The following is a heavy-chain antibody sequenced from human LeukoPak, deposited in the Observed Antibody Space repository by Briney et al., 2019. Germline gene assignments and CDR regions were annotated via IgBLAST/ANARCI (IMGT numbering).Heavy chain of an antibody. CDR3: ARDDRFLEWLFNYYGMDV. CDR2: ISSIGSTI. D-gene: IGHD3-3*01. CDR1: GFTFSSYE. Sequence: GGSLRLSCAASGFTFSSYEMNWVRQAPGKGLEWVSYISSIGSTIYYADSVRGRFTISRDNAKNSLYLQMNSLRAEDTAVYYCARDDRFLEWLFNYYGMDVWGQGTTVTVSS. V-gene: IGHV3-48*03. J-gene: IGHJ6*02.